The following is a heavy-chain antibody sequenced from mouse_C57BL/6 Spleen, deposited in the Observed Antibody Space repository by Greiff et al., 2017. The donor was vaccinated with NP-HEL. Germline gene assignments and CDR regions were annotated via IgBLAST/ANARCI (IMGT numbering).Heavy chain of an antibody. Sequence: EVKLMESGPGLVKPSQSLSLTCSVTGYSITSGYYWNWIRQFPGNKLEWMGYISYDGSNNYNPSLKNRISITRDTSKNQFFLKLNSVTTEDTATYYCAREGYYYGSAGYFDYWGQGTTLTVSS. CDR3: AREGYYYGSAGYFDY. D-gene: IGHD1-1*01. CDR2: ISYDGSN. V-gene: IGHV3-6*01. CDR1: GYSITSGYY. J-gene: IGHJ2*01.